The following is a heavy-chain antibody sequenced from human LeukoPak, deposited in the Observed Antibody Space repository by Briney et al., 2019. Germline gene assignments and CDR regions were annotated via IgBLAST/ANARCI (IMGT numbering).Heavy chain of an antibody. D-gene: IGHD3-9*01. V-gene: IGHV1-18*01. J-gene: IGHJ4*02. Sequence: ASVKVSCKASGYMFNIYGISWVRQAPGQGLEWMAWTSVNNGDTKYGQKFQGRVTVTIDTSTSTVYLELRRLRPDDTAVYYCVRDQYLNVMTGFDDWGQGTLVTVSS. CDR2: TSVNNGDT. CDR3: VRDQYLNVMTGFDD. CDR1: GYMFNIYG.